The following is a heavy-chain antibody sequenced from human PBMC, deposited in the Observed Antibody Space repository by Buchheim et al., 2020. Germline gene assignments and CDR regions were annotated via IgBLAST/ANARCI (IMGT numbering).Heavy chain of an antibody. Sequence: QVQLQQWGAGLLKPSETLSLTCAVYGGSFSSYYWSWIRQPPGKGLEWIGEINHSGSTNYNPSLKSRVTISVDTSKNQFSLKLSSVTAADTAVYYCARVADILTGYYFGWFDPWGQGTL. CDR1: GGSFSSYY. J-gene: IGHJ5*02. V-gene: IGHV4-34*01. D-gene: IGHD3-9*01. CDR3: ARVADILTGYYFGWFDP. CDR2: INHSGST.